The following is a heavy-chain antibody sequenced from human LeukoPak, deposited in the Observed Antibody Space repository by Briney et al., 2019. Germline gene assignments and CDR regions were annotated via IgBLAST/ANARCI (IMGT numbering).Heavy chain of an antibody. D-gene: IGHD3-10*01. V-gene: IGHV3-21*01. Sequence: GGSLRLSCAASGFTFSRYSMNWVRQAPGKGLEWVSSISSSSSHIYYADSVTGRFTVSRDNAKNSLYLQMNSLRAEDTAVYYCARDSLYYFNYWGQGTLVTVSS. J-gene: IGHJ4*02. CDR3: ARDSLYYFNY. CDR2: ISSSSSHI. CDR1: GFTFSRYS.